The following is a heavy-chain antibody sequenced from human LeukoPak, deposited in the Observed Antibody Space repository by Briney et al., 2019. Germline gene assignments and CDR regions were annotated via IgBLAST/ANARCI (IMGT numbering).Heavy chain of an antibody. D-gene: IGHD1-26*01. CDR2: MSGSGGNT. CDR1: GFTFSTYA. Sequence: PGGSLRLSCAASGFTFSTYAMSWVRQAPGKGLEWVSAMSGSGGNTYYADSVKGRFTISRDNSKNTLYLQMNSLRAEDTAVYYCAKDTWGELLPEYAFDIWGQGTMVTVSS. J-gene: IGHJ3*02. CDR3: AKDTWGELLPEYAFDI. V-gene: IGHV3-23*01.